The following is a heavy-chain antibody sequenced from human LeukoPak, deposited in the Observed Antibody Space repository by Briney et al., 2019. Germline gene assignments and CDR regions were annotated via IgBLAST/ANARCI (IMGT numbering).Heavy chain of an antibody. D-gene: IGHD6-19*01. J-gene: IGHJ6*02. CDR2: ISYDGSNK. V-gene: IGHV3-30*04. CDR1: GFTFSSYA. Sequence: PGGSLRLSCAASGFTFSSYAMHWVRQAPGKGLEWVAVISYDGSNKYYADSVKGRFTISRDNSKNTLYLQMNSLRAEDTAVYYCARDRQFSRGWYLTFGDYYYGMDVWGQGTTVTVFS. CDR3: ARDRQFSRGWYLTFGDYYYGMDV.